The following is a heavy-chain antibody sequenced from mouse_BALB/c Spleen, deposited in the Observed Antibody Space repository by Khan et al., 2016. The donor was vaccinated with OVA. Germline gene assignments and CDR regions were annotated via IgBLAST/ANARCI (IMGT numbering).Heavy chain of an antibody. V-gene: IGHV9-3-1*01. CDR3: ARMKPYWYFDV. J-gene: IGHJ1*01. CDR2: INTYTGEP. CDR1: GYTFTNYG. Sequence: QSQLVQSGPELKKPGETVKISCKASGYTFTNYGMNWVKQAPGKGLKWMGWINTYTGEPTYADDFRGRFAFSLETSASTASLQINNLKNEDTATYFCARMKPYWYFDVWGAGTTVTVSS.